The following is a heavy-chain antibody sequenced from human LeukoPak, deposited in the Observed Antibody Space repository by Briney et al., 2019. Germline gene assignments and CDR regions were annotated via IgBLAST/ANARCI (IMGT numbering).Heavy chain of an antibody. Sequence: GGSLRLSCAASGFTFSSYAMSWVRQAPGKGLEWVSAISGSGGSTYYADSVKGRFTISRDNSKNTLYPQMYSLRAEDTAVYYCAKDIVVYDLSAFDIWGQGTMVTVSS. CDR2: ISGSGGST. V-gene: IGHV3-23*01. D-gene: IGHD2-15*01. CDR1: GFTFSSYA. J-gene: IGHJ3*02. CDR3: AKDIVVYDLSAFDI.